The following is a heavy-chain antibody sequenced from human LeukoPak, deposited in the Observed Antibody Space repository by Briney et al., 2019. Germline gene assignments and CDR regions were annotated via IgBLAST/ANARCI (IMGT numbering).Heavy chain of an antibody. Sequence: GGSLRLSCAASGFTFSDCYMSWIRQAPGKGLEWVSYISSNGSTIYYADSVKGRFTISRDNAKNSLYLQMNSLRAEDTAVYYCARAGYDFWSGYPGPADYWGQGTLVTVSS. D-gene: IGHD3-3*01. CDR1: GFTFSDCY. CDR2: ISSNGSTI. V-gene: IGHV3-11*01. J-gene: IGHJ4*02. CDR3: ARAGYDFWSGYPGPADY.